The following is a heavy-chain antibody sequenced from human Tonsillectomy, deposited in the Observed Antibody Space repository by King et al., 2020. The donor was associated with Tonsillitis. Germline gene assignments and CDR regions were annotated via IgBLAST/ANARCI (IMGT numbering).Heavy chain of an antibody. V-gene: IGHV3-33*08. CDR2: IWYDGSNK. CDR3: ARGGDQLLGGNYYYMDV. J-gene: IGHJ6*03. Sequence: VQLVESGGGVVQPGRSLRLSCAASGFTFSSYGMHWVRQAPGKGLEWVAVIWYDGSNKYYADSVKGRFTISRDNSKNTLYLQMSSLRAEDTAVYYCARGGDQLLGGNYYYMDVWGKGTTVTVSS. CDR1: GFTFSSYG. D-gene: IGHD2-2*01.